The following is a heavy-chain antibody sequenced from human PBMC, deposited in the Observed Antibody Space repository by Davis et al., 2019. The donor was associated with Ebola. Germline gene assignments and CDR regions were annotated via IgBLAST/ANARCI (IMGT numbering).Heavy chain of an antibody. CDR2: INSSGKTI. CDR1: GFPFSIYQ. CDR3: PRDDFRDGYNWFDY. Sequence: PGGSLRLSCAASGFPFSIYQMIWVRQAPGKGLEWISYINSSGKTINYADSLKGRFTIPRDNAKNSLYLQMNSLTAEDTAVYYSPRDDFRDGYNWFDYWGKGPLVTVSS. D-gene: IGHD5-24*01. V-gene: IGHV3-48*03. J-gene: IGHJ4*02.